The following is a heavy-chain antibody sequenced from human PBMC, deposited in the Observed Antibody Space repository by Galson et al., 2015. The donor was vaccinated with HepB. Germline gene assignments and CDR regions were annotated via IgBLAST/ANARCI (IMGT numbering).Heavy chain of an antibody. J-gene: IGHJ4*02. Sequence: SLRLSCAASGFNFTSYPMAWVRQAPGKGLEWVSCISSDGSTYYADSVKGRFTISRDNSKNTLYLQMNSLRAEDTAVYYCANAYYWGQGTLVTVSS. V-gene: IGHV3-23*01. CDR2: ISSDGST. CDR1: GFNFTSYP. CDR3: ANAYY.